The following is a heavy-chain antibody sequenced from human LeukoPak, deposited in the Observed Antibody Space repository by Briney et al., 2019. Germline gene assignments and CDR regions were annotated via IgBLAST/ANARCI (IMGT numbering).Heavy chain of an antibody. V-gene: IGHV4-39*02. Sequence: SETLSLTCTVSSASIRSSNYYWGWIRQPPGKGLEWIGSIYYNGNTYYNPSLKSRVTISVDTSKNQFSLKLNSVTAADTAVYFCGRDRSWVTLVYYFDYWGQGTLVTVSS. CDR1: SASIRSSNYY. CDR2: IYYNGNT. D-gene: IGHD3-16*01. J-gene: IGHJ4*02. CDR3: GRDRSWVTLVYYFDY.